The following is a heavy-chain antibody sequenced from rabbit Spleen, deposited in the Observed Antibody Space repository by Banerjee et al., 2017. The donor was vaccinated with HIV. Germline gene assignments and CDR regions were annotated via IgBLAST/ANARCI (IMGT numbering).Heavy chain of an antibody. CDR2: IDTGSSGFT. D-gene: IGHD1-1*01. CDR3: ARDTSSSFSSYGMDL. CDR1: GVSFSFNSY. J-gene: IGHJ6*01. V-gene: IGHV1S40*01. Sequence: QSLEESGGDLVKPGASLTLTCTASGVSFSFNSYMCWVRQAPGKGLEWIACIDTGSSGFTYFATWAKGRFTCSKTSSTTVTLQMTRLTAADTATYFCARDTSSSFSSYGMDLWGPGTLVTVS.